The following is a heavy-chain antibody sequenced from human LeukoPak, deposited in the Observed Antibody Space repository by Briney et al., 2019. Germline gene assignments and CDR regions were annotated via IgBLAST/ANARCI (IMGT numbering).Heavy chain of an antibody. CDR1: GYTFTSYA. Sequence: GASVKVSCKASGYTFTSYAMHWVRQAPGQGLEWMGWISAYNGNTNYAQSLQGRVTMTTDTSTSTVYMEMRSLTSDDTAVYYCARDLDQYNGRFGGFGHDFWGQGTLVTVSS. D-gene: IGHD3-10*01. V-gene: IGHV1-18*01. J-gene: IGHJ4*02. CDR2: ISAYNGNT. CDR3: ARDLDQYNGRFGGFGHDF.